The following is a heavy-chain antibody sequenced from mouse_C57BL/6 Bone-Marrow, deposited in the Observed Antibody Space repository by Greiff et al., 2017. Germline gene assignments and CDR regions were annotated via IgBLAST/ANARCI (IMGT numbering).Heavy chain of an antibody. CDR1: GYTFTSYW. CDR3: ARKYCGWVYAVYC. V-gene: IGHV1-55*01. Sequence: QVQLQQPGAELVKPGASVKMSCKASGYTFTSYWITWVQQSPGQGLEWIGDIYPGSGSTNYNAKFKSKATLTVDTSSSTAYMQLSSLTSEDSAVYYCARKYCGWVYAVYCWGKGTSVT. J-gene: IGHJ4*01. CDR2: IYPGSGST. D-gene: IGHD1-1*02.